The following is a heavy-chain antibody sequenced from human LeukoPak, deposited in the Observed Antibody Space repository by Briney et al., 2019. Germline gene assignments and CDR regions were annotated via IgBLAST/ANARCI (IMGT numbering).Heavy chain of an antibody. J-gene: IGHJ3*02. D-gene: IGHD3-10*01. CDR2: IIPILGIA. CDR1: GGTFRRYA. Sequence: SVKVSCKASGGTFRRYAISWVRQAPGQGLEWMGRIIPILGIANYAQKFQGRVTITADKSTSTAYMELSSLRSEDTAVYYCARNMVRGVIGAFDIWGQGTMVTVSS. V-gene: IGHV1-69*04. CDR3: ARNMVRGVIGAFDI.